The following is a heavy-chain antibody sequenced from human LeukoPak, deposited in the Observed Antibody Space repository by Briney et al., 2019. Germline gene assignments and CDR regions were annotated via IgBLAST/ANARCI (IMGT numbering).Heavy chain of an antibody. D-gene: IGHD2-2*01. J-gene: IGHJ4*02. CDR1: GGSISSGGYS. CDR3: ARLVVPAAILDY. V-gene: IGHV4-30-2*01. CDR2: IYHSGST. Sequence: PSQTLSLTCAVSGGSISSGGYSWSWLRQPPGKGLEWIGYIYHSGSTYYNPSLKSRVTISVDRSKNQFSLKLSSVTAADTAVYYCARLVVPAAILDYWGQGTLVTVSS.